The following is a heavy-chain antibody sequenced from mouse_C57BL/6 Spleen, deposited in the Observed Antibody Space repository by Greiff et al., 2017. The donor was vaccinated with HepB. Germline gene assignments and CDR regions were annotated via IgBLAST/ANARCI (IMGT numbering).Heavy chain of an antibody. V-gene: IGHV5-4*03. CDR3: ASLYYGNYDDY. CDR1: GFTFSSYA. CDR2: ISDGGSYT. D-gene: IGHD2-1*01. J-gene: IGHJ2*01. Sequence: EVNLVESGGGLVKPGGSLKLSCAASGFTFSSYAMSWVRQTPEKRLEWVATISDGGSYTYYPDNVKGRFTISRDNAKNNLYLQMSHLKSEDTAMYYCASLYYGNYDDYWGQGTTLTVSS.